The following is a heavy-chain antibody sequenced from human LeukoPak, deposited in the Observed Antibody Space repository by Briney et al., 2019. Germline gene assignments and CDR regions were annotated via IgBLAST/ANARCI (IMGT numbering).Heavy chain of an antibody. D-gene: IGHD2-21*01. CDR3: ASDIDCVGGTCYSYNWFDP. CDR2: IDISGST. CDR1: GGSLTSGSHY. V-gene: IGHV4-61*09. Sequence: SQTLSLTCTVSGGSLTSGSHYWSWIRQPAGKGLEWIGNIDISGSTKYNPSLKSRVTIYIDMSKNQFSLELTSVTAADTAVYYSASDIDCVGGTCYSYNWFDPWGQGTLVTVSS. J-gene: IGHJ5*02.